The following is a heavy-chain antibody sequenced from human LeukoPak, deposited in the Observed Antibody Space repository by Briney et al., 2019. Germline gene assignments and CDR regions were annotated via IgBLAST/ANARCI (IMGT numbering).Heavy chain of an antibody. CDR3: ARGAYDSSGYYDY. CDR2: IYYSGST. D-gene: IGHD3-22*01. Sequence: SQTLSLTCTVSGGSISSGGYYWSWIRQHPGKGLEWIGYIYYSGSTYYNPSLKSRVTISVDTSKNQFSLKLSSVTAADTAVYCCARGAYDSSGYYDYWGQGTLVTVSS. V-gene: IGHV4-31*03. J-gene: IGHJ4*02. CDR1: GGSISSGGYY.